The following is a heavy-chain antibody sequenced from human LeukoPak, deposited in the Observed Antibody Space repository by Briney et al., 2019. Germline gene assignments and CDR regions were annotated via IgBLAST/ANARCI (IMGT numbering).Heavy chain of an antibody. CDR1: EYTFTGYY. CDR2: INPNSGGT. CDR3: SLTIHPTYYYDSSGYYRY. D-gene: IGHD3-22*01. J-gene: IGHJ4*02. V-gene: IGHV1-2*02. Sequence: GASVRVSCKASEYTFTGYYIHWVRQAPGQGLEWMGWINPNSGGTNYAQKFQGRVTMTRDTSISTAYMDLSRLRSDDTAVYYCSLTIHPTYYYDSSGYYRYWGQGTLVTVSS.